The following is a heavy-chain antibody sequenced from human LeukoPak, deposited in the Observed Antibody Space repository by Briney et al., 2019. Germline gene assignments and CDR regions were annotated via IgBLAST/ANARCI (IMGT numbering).Heavy chain of an antibody. CDR2: VSHDESQK. V-gene: IGHV3-30*03. D-gene: IGHD3-16*01. CDR3: ARDTFGSFDY. CDR1: GFTFNTYA. J-gene: IGHJ4*02. Sequence: EGSLRLSCAASGFTFNTYAMHWVRQAPGKGLEWVAVVSHDESQKYYADSVKGRFTISRDNSRNTLYLQMNSLRAEDTAVYYCARDTFGSFDYWGQGTLVTVSS.